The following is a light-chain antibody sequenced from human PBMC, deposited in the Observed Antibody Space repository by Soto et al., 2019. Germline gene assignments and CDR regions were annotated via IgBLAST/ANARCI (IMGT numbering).Light chain of an antibody. Sequence: DIQITLFPSPPSASVGDSGTITSRASQSISSLLGRYQEKLGKASKLLIYEASSLESGVPSRLSGSVSGTELTRIISSLRPNDFASYYCEQYNTYRTSGQQSKVNI. CDR3: EQYNTYRT. CDR1: QSISSL. CDR2: EAS. V-gene: IGKV1-5*03. J-gene: IGKJ1*01.